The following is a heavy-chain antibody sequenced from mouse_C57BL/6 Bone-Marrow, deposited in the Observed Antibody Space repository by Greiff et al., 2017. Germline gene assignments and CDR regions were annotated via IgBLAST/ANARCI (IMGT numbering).Heavy chain of an antibody. V-gene: IGHV1-7*01. Sequence: VQLVESGAELAKPGASVKLSCKASGYTFTSYWMHWVKQRPGQGLEWIGYINPSSGYTKYNQKFKDKATLTADKSSSTAYMQLSSLTYEDSAVYYCARPPDYYGSAGWFAYWGQGTLVTVSA. D-gene: IGHD1-1*01. CDR2: INPSSGYT. CDR1: GYTFTSYW. J-gene: IGHJ3*01. CDR3: ARPPDYYGSAGWFAY.